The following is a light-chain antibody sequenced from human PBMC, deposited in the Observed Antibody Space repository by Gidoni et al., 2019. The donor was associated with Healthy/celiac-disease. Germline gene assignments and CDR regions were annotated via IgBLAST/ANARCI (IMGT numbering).Light chain of an antibody. CDR3: QQFNNYPVT. Sequence: AIQLTQSPSSLSASVGDRVTITCRASQSISSSLAWYRQKPGKAPKLLVYDASSLESGVPSKFSGSGSGTDFTLTISSLQPEDFATYYCQQFNNYPVTCGGRTKVEF. J-gene: IGKJ4*01. V-gene: IGKV1D-13*01. CDR1: QSISSS. CDR2: DAS.